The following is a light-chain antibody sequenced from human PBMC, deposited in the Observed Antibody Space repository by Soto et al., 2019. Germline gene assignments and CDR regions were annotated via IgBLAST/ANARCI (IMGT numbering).Light chain of an antibody. CDR3: QQYGSSPYT. V-gene: IGKV3-20*01. J-gene: IGKJ2*01. CDR2: GTS. Sequence: EIVVTQSPGTLSLSPGERATLSCRASQSISTTYLAWYQQRPGQAPRLLIYGTSSRATGIPDRFSGSGSATDFTLTINRLEPEDFAVYYCQQYGSSPYTFGQGTKPEIK. CDR1: QSISTTY.